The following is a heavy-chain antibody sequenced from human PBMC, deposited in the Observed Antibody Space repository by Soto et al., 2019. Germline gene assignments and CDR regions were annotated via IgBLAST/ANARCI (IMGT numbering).Heavy chain of an antibody. CDR2: INAGNGNT. Sequence: ASVKVSCKASGYTFTSYAMHWVRQAPGQRLEWMGWINAGNGNTKYSQKFQGRVTITRDTSASTAYMELSSLRSEDTAVYYCARLLLWFGEPSPDPPQFDYWGQGTLVTAPQ. J-gene: IGHJ4*02. V-gene: IGHV1-3*01. CDR1: GYTFTSYA. D-gene: IGHD3-10*01. CDR3: ARLLLWFGEPSPDPPQFDY.